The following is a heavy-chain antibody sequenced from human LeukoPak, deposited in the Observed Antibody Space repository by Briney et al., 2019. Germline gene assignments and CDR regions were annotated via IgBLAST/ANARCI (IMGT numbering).Heavy chain of an antibody. CDR3: AVTAATGGFDY. CDR1: GYTFTSYD. CDR2: MNPNSGNT. V-gene: IGHV1-8*03. Sequence: ASVKVSCKASGYTFTSYDINWVRQATGQGLEWMGWMNPNSGNTGYAQKFRGRVTITRNTSISTAYMELSSLRSEDTAVYYCAVTAATGGFDYWGQGTLVTVSS. J-gene: IGHJ4*02. D-gene: IGHD2-15*01.